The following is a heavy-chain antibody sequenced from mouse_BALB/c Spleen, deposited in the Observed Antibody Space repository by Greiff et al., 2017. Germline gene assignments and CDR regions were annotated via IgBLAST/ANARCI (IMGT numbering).Heavy chain of an antibody. Sequence: QVQLQQSGPGLVQPSQSLSITCTVSGFSLTSYGVHWVRQSPGKGLEWLGVIWSGGSTDYNAAFISRLSISKDNSKSQVFFKMNSLQANDTAIYYCARGALYGYDGEGFAYWGQGTLVTVSA. CDR3: ARGALYGYDGEGFAY. V-gene: IGHV2-2*02. CDR2: IWSGGST. CDR1: GFSLTSYG. J-gene: IGHJ3*01. D-gene: IGHD2-2*01.